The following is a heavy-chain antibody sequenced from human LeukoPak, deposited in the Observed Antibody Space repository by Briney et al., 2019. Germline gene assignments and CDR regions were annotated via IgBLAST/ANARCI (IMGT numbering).Heavy chain of an antibody. CDR3: ARIRVEEMATMFDY. V-gene: IGHV2-70*11. J-gene: IGHJ4*02. D-gene: IGHD5-24*01. CDR2: IDWDDDK. CDR1: GFSLSTSGMC. Sequence: SGPALVKPTQTLTLTCTFSGFSLSTSGMCVSWIRQPPGKALEWLARIDWDDDKYYSTSLKTRLTISKDTSKNQVVLTMTNMDPVDTATYYCARIRVEEMATMFDYWGQGTLVTVSS.